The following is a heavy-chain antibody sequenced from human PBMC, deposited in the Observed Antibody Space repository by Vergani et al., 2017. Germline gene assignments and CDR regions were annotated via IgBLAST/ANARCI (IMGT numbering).Heavy chain of an antibody. J-gene: IGHJ6*02. CDR2: IYYSGST. CDR1: GGSISSSSYY. D-gene: IGHD5-18*01. CDR3: ASGTTSGYSYGASYYYYGMDV. V-gene: IGHV4-39*01. Sequence: QLQLQESGPGLVKPSETLSLTCTVSGGSISSSSYYWGWIRQPPGKGLEWIGSIYYSGSTYYNPSLKSRVTIFVDTAKNQFSLKLSSVTAADTAVYYCASGTTSGYSYGASYYYYGMDVWGQGTTVTVSS.